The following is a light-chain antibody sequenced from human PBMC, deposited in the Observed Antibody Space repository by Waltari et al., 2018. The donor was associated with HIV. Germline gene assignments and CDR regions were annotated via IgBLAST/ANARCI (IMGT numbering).Light chain of an antibody. CDR3: YSRDSSGDHR. J-gene: IGLJ2*01. Sequence: SSELTQDPAVSVALGQTVRITCQGDSLGHYYPSWYQQKPGQAPILVSFGKNNRASGIPDRFSGSSSGSTSALTITGAQAEDEADYYCYSRDSSGDHRFGGGTKLTVL. V-gene: IGLV3-19*01. CDR2: GKN. CDR1: SLGHYY.